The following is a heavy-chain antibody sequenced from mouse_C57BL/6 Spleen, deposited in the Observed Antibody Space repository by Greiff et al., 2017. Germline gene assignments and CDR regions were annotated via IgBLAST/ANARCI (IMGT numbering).Heavy chain of an antibody. V-gene: IGHV14-3*01. CDR2: IDPANGNT. CDR3: ARWDIGDYDGFDY. D-gene: IGHD2-4*01. J-gene: IGHJ2*01. CDR1: GFNIKNTY. Sequence: EVQLQESVAELVRPGASVKLSCTASGFNIKNTYMHWVKQRPEQGLEWIGRIDPANGNTKYAPKFQGKATITADTSSNTAYLQLSSLTSEDTAIYYCARWDIGDYDGFDYWGQGTTLTVSS.